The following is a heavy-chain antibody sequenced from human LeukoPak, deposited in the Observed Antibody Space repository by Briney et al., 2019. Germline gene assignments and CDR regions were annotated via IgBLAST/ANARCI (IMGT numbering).Heavy chain of an antibody. Sequence: SVKVSCKASGGTFSSYAISWVRQAPGQGLEWMGGIIPIFGTANYAQKFQGRVTITADESTSTAYMELSSLRSEDTVVYYCARTTVTTFQVHYYYYGMDVWGQGTTVTVSS. V-gene: IGHV1-69*13. CDR1: GGTFSSYA. D-gene: IGHD4-17*01. CDR2: IIPIFGTA. CDR3: ARTTVTTFQVHYYYYGMDV. J-gene: IGHJ6*02.